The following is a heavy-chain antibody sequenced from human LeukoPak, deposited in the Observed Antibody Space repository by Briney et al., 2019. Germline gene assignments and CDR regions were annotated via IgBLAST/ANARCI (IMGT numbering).Heavy chain of an antibody. CDR3: TTEDSSPRDSGADYYYYGMDV. Sequence: GGSLRLSCAASGFTFSYAWMSWVRQAPGKGLEWVGRIKSKTDGGTTDYAAPVKGRFTISRDDSKNTLYLQMNSLKTEDTAVYYCTTEDSSPRDSGADYYYYGMDVWGQGTTVTVSS. CDR2: IKSKTDGGTT. V-gene: IGHV3-15*01. CDR1: GFTFSYAW. J-gene: IGHJ6*02. D-gene: IGHD1-26*01.